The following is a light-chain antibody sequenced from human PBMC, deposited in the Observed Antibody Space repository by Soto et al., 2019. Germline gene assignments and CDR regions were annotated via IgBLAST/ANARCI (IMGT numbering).Light chain of an antibody. CDR2: GAF. Sequence: EIVLTQSPGTLSVSPGERATLFCRARQSISSTYLAWYQKKPGQAPRLLLYGAFNRATGIPDRFSGSGSGTDFTLTISRLEPEDCAFYYCQQYGSSSFAFGPGTKVVIK. V-gene: IGKV3-20*01. CDR1: QSISSTY. CDR3: QQYGSSSFA. J-gene: IGKJ3*01.